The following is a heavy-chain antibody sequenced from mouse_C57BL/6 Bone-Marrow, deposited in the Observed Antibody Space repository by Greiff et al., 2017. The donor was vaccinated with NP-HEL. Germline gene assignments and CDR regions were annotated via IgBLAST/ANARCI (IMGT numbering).Heavy chain of an antibody. D-gene: IGHD2-3*01. Sequence: EVKVVESGGGLVKPGGSLKLSCAASGFTFSSYAMSWVRQTPEKRLEWVATISDGGSYTYYPDNVKGRFTISRDNAKNNLYLQMSHLTSEDTAMYYCARPIYDGYYVGFDVWGTGTTVTVSS. CDR1: GFTFSSYA. V-gene: IGHV5-4*03. CDR2: ISDGGSYT. CDR3: ARPIYDGYYVGFDV. J-gene: IGHJ1*03.